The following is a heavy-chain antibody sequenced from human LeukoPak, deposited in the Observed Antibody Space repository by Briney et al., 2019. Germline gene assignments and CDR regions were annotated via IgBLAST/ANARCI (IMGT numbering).Heavy chain of an antibody. Sequence: GGSLRLSCAVSGFLFSHYTMTWVRQGPGKGLEWVSSINGSGDATLYADSVKGRFTISRDNSKKTLYLQMKSLRAEDTAVYYCAKTESGDYSYYFDYWGQGTLVTVSS. CDR3: AKTESGDYSYYFDY. V-gene: IGHV3-23*01. CDR1: GFLFSHYT. CDR2: INGSGDAT. J-gene: IGHJ4*02. D-gene: IGHD3-3*01.